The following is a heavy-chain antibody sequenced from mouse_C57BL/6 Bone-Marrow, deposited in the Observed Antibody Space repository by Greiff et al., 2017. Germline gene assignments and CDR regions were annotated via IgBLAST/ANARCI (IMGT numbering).Heavy chain of an antibody. V-gene: IGHV1-63*01. CDR3: ARSIYYYGSSFFDY. CDR1: GYTFTNYW. CDR2: IYPGGGYT. Sequence: QVQLQQSGAELVRPGTSVQMSCKASGYTFTNYWIGWAKQRHGHGLEWIGDIYPGGGYTNYNETFKGKATLTADKSSSTAYMQFSSLTSEYSAIYYCARSIYYYGSSFFDYWGQGTTLTVSS. D-gene: IGHD1-1*01. J-gene: IGHJ2*01.